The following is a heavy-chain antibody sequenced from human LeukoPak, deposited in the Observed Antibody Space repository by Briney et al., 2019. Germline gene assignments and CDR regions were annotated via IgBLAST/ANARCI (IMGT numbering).Heavy chain of an antibody. D-gene: IGHD4-11*01. CDR3: ARSVPDYTRFDY. J-gene: IGHJ4*02. CDR1: GFTFSSYA. Sequence: PGGSLRLSCAASGFTFSSYAMSWVRQAPGKGLEWVSTFKTNSGQVYYAESVRGRFTISRVNSKNTVYLEMSSLRAEDTALYFCARSVPDYTRFDYWGQGALVTVSS. CDR2: FKTNSGQV. V-gene: IGHV3-23*01.